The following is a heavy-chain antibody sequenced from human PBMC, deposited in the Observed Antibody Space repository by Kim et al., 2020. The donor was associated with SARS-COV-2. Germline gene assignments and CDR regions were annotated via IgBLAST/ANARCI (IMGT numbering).Heavy chain of an antibody. CDR3: ARDGAEQQLPRRGWFDP. Sequence: ASVKVSCKASGYTFTGYYMHWVRQAPGQGLEWMGWINPNSGGTNYAQKFQGRVTMTRDTSISTAYMELSRLRSDDTAVYYCARDGAEQQLPRRGWFDPWGQGTLVTVSS. CDR1: GYTFTGYY. D-gene: IGHD6-13*01. J-gene: IGHJ5*02. CDR2: INPNSGGT. V-gene: IGHV1-2*02.